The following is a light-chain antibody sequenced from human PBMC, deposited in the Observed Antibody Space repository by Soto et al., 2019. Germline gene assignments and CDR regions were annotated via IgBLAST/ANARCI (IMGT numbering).Light chain of an antibody. V-gene: IGLV3-21*01. Sequence: SYELTQPPSVSVAPGKTASISCGGNNIGSKGVHWYQQKPGQAPVLVIYSDTDLPPVIPERFSGSNSANLATLTISRVEAGNGADFYCKVWESGSAQVLFGGGTKLTFL. CDR1: NIGSKG. CDR2: SDT. J-gene: IGLJ2*01. CDR3: KVWESGSAQVL.